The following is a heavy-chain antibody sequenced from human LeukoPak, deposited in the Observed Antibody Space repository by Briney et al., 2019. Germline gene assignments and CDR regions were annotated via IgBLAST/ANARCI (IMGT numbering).Heavy chain of an antibody. D-gene: IGHD2-21*02. CDR3: ARANVVTAIDY. CDR2: INHSGST. CDR1: GGSFSGYY. Sequence: SETLSLTCAVYGGSFSGYYWSWIRQPPGKGLERIGEINHSGSTNYNPSLKSRVTISVDTSKNQFSLKLSSVTAADTAVYYCARANVVTAIDYWGQGTLVTVSS. J-gene: IGHJ4*02. V-gene: IGHV4-34*01.